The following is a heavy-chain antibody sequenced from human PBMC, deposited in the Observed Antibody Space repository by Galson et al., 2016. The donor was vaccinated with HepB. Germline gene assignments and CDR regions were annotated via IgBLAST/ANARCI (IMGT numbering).Heavy chain of an antibody. Sequence: LSLTCTVSAGSVSSSSYYWSWIRQPPGKGLEWVGYIHCSGSTNYNSTLKSRVIMSVDTSKNQFSLKLSSVTAADTAVYYCARYYTFVSNYFDPWGQGTLVIVSS. D-gene: IGHD3-3*01. CDR2: IHCSGST. V-gene: IGHV4-61*01. CDR3: ARYYTFVSNYFDP. J-gene: IGHJ5*02. CDR1: AGSVSSSSYY.